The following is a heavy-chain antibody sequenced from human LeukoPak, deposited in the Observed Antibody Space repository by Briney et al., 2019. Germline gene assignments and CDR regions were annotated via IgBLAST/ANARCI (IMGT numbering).Heavy chain of an antibody. CDR1: GFTFSSYG. CDR3: AKFEWELLEFDY. V-gene: IGHV3-30*02. Sequence: PGGSLRLSCAASGFTFSSYGMHWVRQAPGKGPEWVAFIRYDGSNKYYADSVKGRFTISRDNSKNTLYLQMNSLRAEDTAVYYCAKFEWELLEFDYWGQGTLATVSS. CDR2: IRYDGSNK. D-gene: IGHD1-26*01. J-gene: IGHJ4*02.